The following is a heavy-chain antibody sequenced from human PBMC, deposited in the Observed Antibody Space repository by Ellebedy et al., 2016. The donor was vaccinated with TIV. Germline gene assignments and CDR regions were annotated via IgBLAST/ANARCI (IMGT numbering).Heavy chain of an antibody. CDR1: GYIFTAYY. J-gene: IGHJ6*02. CDR2: INPDSGGT. V-gene: IGHV1-2*02. D-gene: IGHD2-2*01. Sequence: ASVKVSCKTSGYIFTAYYIHWVRQAPGQGLEWMGWINPDSGGTNFPQKFQGRVTITRDTSVNTAYMELSSLQSDGTAVYYFARELRATRGMDVWGQGTTVTGS. CDR3: ARELRATRGMDV.